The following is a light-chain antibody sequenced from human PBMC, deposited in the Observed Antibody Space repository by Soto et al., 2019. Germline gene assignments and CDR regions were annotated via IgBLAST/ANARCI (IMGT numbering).Light chain of an antibody. Sequence: EIVLTHSPGTLPLSPGERATLSFSSSQSVSSSYLAWYQQKPGQAPRLLIYGASSRATGIPDRFSGSGSGTDFTLTISRPEPEDFAVYYCQQYGSSPTFGQGTRLEIK. CDR3: QQYGSSPT. CDR2: GAS. CDR1: QSVSSSY. J-gene: IGKJ5*01. V-gene: IGKV3-20*01.